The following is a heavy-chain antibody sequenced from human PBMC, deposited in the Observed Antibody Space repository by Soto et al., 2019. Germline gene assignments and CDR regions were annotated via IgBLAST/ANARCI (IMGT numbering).Heavy chain of an antibody. J-gene: IGHJ6*02. D-gene: IGHD3-22*01. CDR2: IYYNGST. CDR3: ARRLYYDSSGFEGGGMDV. Sequence: SETLSLTCTVSGVSISSSSYYWGWIRQPPGKGLEWIGSIYYNGSTYYNPSLKSRVTISVDTSKNQFSLKLSSVTAADTAVYYCARRLYYDSSGFEGGGMDVWGQGTTVTVSS. V-gene: IGHV4-39*01. CDR1: GVSISSSSYY.